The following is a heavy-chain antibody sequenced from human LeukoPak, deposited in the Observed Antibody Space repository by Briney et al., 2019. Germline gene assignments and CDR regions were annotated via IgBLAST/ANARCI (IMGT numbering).Heavy chain of an antibody. D-gene: IGHD3-16*01. Sequence: PGGSLRLSCAASGFTFSDHYMDWVRQAPGKGLEWVGRIRNKANSYTTEYAASVKGRFTISRDDSKNSLYLQMNSLKTEDTAVYYCTRLSKNSYTSDYWGQGNLDAVSS. V-gene: IGHV3-72*01. CDR1: GFTFSDHY. CDR3: TRLSKNSYTSDY. J-gene: IGHJ4*02. CDR2: IRNKANSYTT.